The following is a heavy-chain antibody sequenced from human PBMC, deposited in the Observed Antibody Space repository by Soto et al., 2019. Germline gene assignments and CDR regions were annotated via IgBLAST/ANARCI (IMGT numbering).Heavy chain of an antibody. Sequence: GASVKVSCKASGYSFTNYGIHWVRQAPGQRLEWMGWINAYNGNTKYSQKFQGRVTFTRDTSASTVYMEMSSLRSEDAAVYFCARDLDDILTGPNFDPWGQGTLVTVSS. J-gene: IGHJ5*02. CDR3: ARDLDDILTGPNFDP. CDR1: GYSFTNYG. D-gene: IGHD3-9*01. V-gene: IGHV1-3*01. CDR2: INAYNGNT.